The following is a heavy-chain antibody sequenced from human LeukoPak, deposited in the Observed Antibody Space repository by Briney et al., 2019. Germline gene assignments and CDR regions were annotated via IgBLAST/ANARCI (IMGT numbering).Heavy chain of an antibody. CDR1: GGSISSSSYY. V-gene: IGHV4-39*07. D-gene: IGHD2-2*01. CDR2: IYYSGST. CDR3: ARAQPALVVPAAKAKAFDI. J-gene: IGHJ3*02. Sequence: PSETLSLTCTVSGGSISSSSYYWGWIRQPPGKGLEWIGSIYYSGSTYYNPSLKSRVTISVDTSKNQFSLKLSSVTAADTAVYYCARAQPALVVPAAKAKAFDIWGQGTMVTVSS.